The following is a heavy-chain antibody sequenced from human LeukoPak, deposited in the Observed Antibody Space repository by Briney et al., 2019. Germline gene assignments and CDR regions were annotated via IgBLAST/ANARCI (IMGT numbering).Heavy chain of an antibody. D-gene: IGHD4-17*01. CDR1: GFTFSSYG. CDR3: ARDWSGYGDSFFSYYFDY. J-gene: IGHJ4*02. CDR2: ISYDGSNK. Sequence: PGRSLRLSCAASGFTFSSYGMHWVRQAPGKGLEWVAVISYDGSNKYYADSVKGRFTISRDNSKNTLYLQMSSLRAEDTAVYYCARDWSGYGDSFFSYYFDYWGQGTLVTVSS. V-gene: IGHV3-30*03.